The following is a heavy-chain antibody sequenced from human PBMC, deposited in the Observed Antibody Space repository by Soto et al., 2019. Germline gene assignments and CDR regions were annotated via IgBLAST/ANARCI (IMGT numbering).Heavy chain of an antibody. D-gene: IGHD6-13*01. CDR3: ARPGRSSSWFPFDY. Sequence: GASVKVSCKASGGTFSSYAISWVRQAPGQGLEWMGGIIPIFGTANYAQKFQGRVTITADESTSTAYMELSSLRSEDTAVYYCARPGRSSSWFPFDYWGQGTLVTVSS. V-gene: IGHV1-69*13. CDR2: IIPIFGTA. CDR1: GGTFSSYA. J-gene: IGHJ4*02.